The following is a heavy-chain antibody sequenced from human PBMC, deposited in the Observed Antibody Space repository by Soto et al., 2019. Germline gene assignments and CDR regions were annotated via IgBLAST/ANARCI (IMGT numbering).Heavy chain of an antibody. V-gene: IGHV3-23*01. Sequence: EVQLLESGGGLVQPGGSLRLSCAGSGFTFINYAMNWVRQAPGKGVEWVSTISGGGDAPFFADSVRGRFTISRDNFKNTVTLQMNNLGVDDTAVYFCARKVPGSTSRPDYWYFDLWGRGTLVTVSS. J-gene: IGHJ2*01. CDR3: ARKVPGSTSRPDYWYFDL. CDR2: ISGGGDAP. CDR1: GFTFINYA. D-gene: IGHD3-10*01.